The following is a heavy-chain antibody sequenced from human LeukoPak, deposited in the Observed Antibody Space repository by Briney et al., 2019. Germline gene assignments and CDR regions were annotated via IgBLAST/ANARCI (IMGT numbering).Heavy chain of an antibody. Sequence: GGSLRLSCAASGFTFDDYAMHWVRQAPGKVLEWVSLISWDGGSTYYADSVKGRFTISRDNSKNSLYLQMNSPRAEDTALYYCAKDGSGSYRSHILDYWGQGTLVTVSS. J-gene: IGHJ4*02. CDR2: ISWDGGST. CDR1: GFTFDDYA. CDR3: AKDGSGSYRSHILDY. D-gene: IGHD3-10*01. V-gene: IGHV3-43D*04.